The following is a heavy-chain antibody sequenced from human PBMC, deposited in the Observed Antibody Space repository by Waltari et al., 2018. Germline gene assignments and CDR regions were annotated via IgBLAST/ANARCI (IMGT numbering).Heavy chain of an antibody. CDR2: IYYSGST. V-gene: IGHV4-59*01. D-gene: IGHD6-13*01. CDR3: AGEYSSSWYGWFDP. J-gene: IGHJ5*02. CDR1: GGSISSYY. Sequence: PGLVKPSETLSLTCTVSGGSISSYYWSWIRPPPGKGLEWIGYIYYSGSTNYNPSLKSRVTISVDTSKNQFSLKLSSVTAADTAVYYCAGEYSSSWYGWFDPWGQGTLVTVSS.